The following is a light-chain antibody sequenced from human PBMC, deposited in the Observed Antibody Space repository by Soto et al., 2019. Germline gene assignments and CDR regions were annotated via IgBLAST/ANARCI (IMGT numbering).Light chain of an antibody. V-gene: IGKV1-5*01. CDR2: HAS. Sequence: DIQMTQSPSTLSASVGDRVTITCRASRDIDKWLAWFQQKPGTAPKLLIYHASTLESGVPSRFSGSGSGTEFTLTISSLQPDDFATYYCQQYNSYSFGQGTKVDIK. CDR1: RDIDKW. J-gene: IGKJ1*01. CDR3: QQYNSYS.